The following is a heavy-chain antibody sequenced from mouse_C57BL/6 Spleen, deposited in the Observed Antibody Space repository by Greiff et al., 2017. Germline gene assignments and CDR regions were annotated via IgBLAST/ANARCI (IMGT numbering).Heavy chain of an antibody. CDR2: IYPGSGST. V-gene: IGHV1-55*01. J-gene: IGHJ2*01. Sequence: QVQLQQPGAELVKPGASVKMSCKASGYTFTSYWITWVKQRPGQGLEWIGDIYPGSGSTNYNEKFKSKATLTVDTSSSTAYMQLSSLTSEDSAVYYCARGYYYLYYFDYWGQGTTLTVSS. CDR1: GYTFTSYW. D-gene: IGHD1-1*01. CDR3: ARGYYYLYYFDY.